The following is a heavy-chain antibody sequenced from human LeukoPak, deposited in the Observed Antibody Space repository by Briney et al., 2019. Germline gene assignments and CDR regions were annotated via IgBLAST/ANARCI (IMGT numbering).Heavy chain of an antibody. Sequence: SETLSLTCAVYGGSFSDYYWSWIRQPPGERLEWIGEINHSGSTNYNPSLKSRVTISVDTSKNQFSLKLSSVTAADTAVYYCARGDDRKGGFYYFDYWGQGTLVTVSS. J-gene: IGHJ4*02. CDR3: ARGDDRKGGFYYFDY. V-gene: IGHV4-34*01. D-gene: IGHD3-16*01. CDR1: GGSFSDYY. CDR2: INHSGST.